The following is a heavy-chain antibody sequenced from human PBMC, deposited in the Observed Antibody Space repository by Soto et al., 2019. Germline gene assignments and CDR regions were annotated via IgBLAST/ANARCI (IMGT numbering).Heavy chain of an antibody. CDR3: AKGRFDVVTISPFDH. J-gene: IGHJ4*01. CDR2: ISYDGTEE. Sequence: GGSLRLSCAASGFTFSSFGMHWVRQAPGKGLEWVAVISYDGTEEKYADSVKGRATVSRDNSKNKVYLQMNRLRGDDSAIYYCAKGRFDVVTISPFDHWGQGNMVNVSS. D-gene: IGHD3-3*02. V-gene: IGHV3-30*18. CDR1: GFTFSSFG.